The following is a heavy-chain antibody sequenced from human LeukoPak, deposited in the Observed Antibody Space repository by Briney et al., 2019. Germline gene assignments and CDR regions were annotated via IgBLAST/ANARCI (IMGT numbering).Heavy chain of an antibody. D-gene: IGHD2-21*01. Sequence: ASVKVSCKVSGYTLTELSMHWVRQAPGKGLEWMGGFDPEDGETIYAQKFQGRVTMTEDTSTDTAYMELSSLRSEDTAVYYCATAGPYCGGDCYSGYYYYMDVWGKGTTVTVSS. V-gene: IGHV1-24*01. J-gene: IGHJ6*03. CDR3: ATAGPYCGGDCYSGYYYYMDV. CDR2: FDPEDGET. CDR1: GYTLTELS.